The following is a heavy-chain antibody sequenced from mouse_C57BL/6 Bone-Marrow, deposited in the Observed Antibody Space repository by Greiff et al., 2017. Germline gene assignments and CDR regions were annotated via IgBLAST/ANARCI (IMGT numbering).Heavy chain of an antibody. CDR1: GFTFSDSG. Sequence: EVQRVESGGGLVKPGGSLKLSCAASGFTFSDSGMHWVRQAPEKGLEWVAYISSGSSILYYAGTVKGRFTLSRDNAKHPLFLHMTSLSSEATAMYDGARPTTTVVPFDVWGTGTTVTVSS. V-gene: IGHV5-17*01. D-gene: IGHD1-1*01. CDR2: ISSGSSIL. J-gene: IGHJ1*03. CDR3: ARPTTTVVPFDV.